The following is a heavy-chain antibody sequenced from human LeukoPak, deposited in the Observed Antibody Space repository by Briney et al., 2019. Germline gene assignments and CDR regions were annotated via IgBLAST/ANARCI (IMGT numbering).Heavy chain of an antibody. Sequence: GGSLRLSCAASGFTVSGNYVSWVRQAPGKGLEWVSVIYIGGRTYYADSVKGRFTISRDNSKNTLFLQMRGLRPEDTAIYYCAREGVGYFFAYWGQAALVTVSS. CDR2: IYIGGRT. CDR3: AREGVGYFFAY. CDR1: GFTVSGNY. J-gene: IGHJ4*02. V-gene: IGHV3-53*05. D-gene: IGHD5-18*01.